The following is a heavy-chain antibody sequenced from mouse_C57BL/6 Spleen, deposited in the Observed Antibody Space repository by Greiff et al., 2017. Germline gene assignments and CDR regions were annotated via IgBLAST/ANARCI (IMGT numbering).Heavy chain of an antibody. Sequence: VKLQESGPELVKPGASVKLSCKASGYTFTSYDINWVKQRPGQGLEWIGWIYPRDGRTKYNEKFKGKATLTVETSSSTAYMELHSLTSEDSAVYFGARERDYDGFSYAMDYWGQGTSVTVSS. CDR1: GYTFTSYD. J-gene: IGHJ4*01. CDR2: IYPRDGRT. V-gene: IGHV1-85*01. CDR3: ARERDYDGFSYAMDY. D-gene: IGHD2-4*01.